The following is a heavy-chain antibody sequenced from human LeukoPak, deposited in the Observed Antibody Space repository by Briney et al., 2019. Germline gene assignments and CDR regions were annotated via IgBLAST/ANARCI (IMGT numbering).Heavy chain of an antibody. D-gene: IGHD3-10*01. J-gene: IGHJ4*02. CDR3: ARQRGYGSGPLDY. Sequence: GESLKISCKASGYSFTSYWIGWVRQMPGKGLEWMGIIHPGDSDTRYRPSFQGQVTISADKSISTAYLQWSSLKASDSAMYYCARQRGYGSGPLDYWGQGTLVTVSS. CDR1: GYSFTSYW. CDR2: IHPGDSDT. V-gene: IGHV5-51*01.